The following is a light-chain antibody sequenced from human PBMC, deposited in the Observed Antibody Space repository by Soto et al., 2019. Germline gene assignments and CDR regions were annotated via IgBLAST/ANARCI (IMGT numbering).Light chain of an antibody. CDR3: LQYENWPKT. CDR1: QSITTN. CDR2: RAS. Sequence: EIVMTQSPPALSVSPGERATLSCRASQSITTNVAWFQQKPGQAPSLLIFRASVRASGVPARFSGSGSGTEFTLTINSLQSEDFAVYFCLQYENWPKTFGQGTKVDIK. J-gene: IGKJ1*01. V-gene: IGKV3-15*01.